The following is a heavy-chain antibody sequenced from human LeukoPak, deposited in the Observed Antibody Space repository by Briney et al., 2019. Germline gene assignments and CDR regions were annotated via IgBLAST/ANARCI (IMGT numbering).Heavy chain of an antibody. D-gene: IGHD6-19*01. V-gene: IGHV3-21*04. J-gene: IGHJ5*02. CDR3: ARDYSSGWINWFDP. CDR1: GFTFSSYS. Sequence: PGGSLRLSCAASGFTFSSYSMNWVRQAPGKGLEWVSSISSSSSYIYYADSVKGRFTISRDNAKNSLYLQMNSLRAEDTALYHCARDYSSGWINWFDPWGQGTLVTVSS. CDR2: ISSSSSYI.